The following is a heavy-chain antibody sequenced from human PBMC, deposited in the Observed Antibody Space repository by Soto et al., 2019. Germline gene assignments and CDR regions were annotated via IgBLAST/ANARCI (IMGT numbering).Heavy chain of an antibody. V-gene: IGHV3-7*05. J-gene: IGHJ6*03. Sequence: GGSLRLSCAASGFTFSSYWMSWVRQAPGKGLEWVANIKQDGSEKYYVDSVKGRFTISRDNAKNSLYLQMNSLRADDTAVYYCAKGSGYDYTYYYHCYMDVWGKGTTVTVSS. CDR3: AKGSGYDYTYYYHCYMDV. D-gene: IGHD5-12*01. CDR1: GFTFSSYW. CDR2: IKQDGSEK.